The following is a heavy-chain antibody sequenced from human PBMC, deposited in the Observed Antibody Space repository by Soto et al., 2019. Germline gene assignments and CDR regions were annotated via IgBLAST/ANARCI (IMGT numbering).Heavy chain of an antibody. D-gene: IGHD2-15*01. J-gene: IGHJ6*02. V-gene: IGHV3-30*03. CDR3: ARDGSGAYCSGGSCYSAEVSTAMVGPFVRYYYYYGMDV. CDR2: ISYDGNNK. CDR1: GFTFSTYG. Sequence: GGSLRLSCAASGFTFSTYGMHWVRQAPGKGLEWVAVISYDGNNKYYADSVKGRFTISRDNSKNTLYLQMSSLRAEDTAVYYCARDGSGAYCSGGSCYSAEVSTAMVGPFVRYYYYYGMDVWGQGTTVTVSS.